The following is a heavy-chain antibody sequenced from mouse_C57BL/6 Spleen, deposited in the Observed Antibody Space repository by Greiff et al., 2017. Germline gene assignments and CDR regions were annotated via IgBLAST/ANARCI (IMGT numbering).Heavy chain of an antibody. CDR1: GFSLTSYG. D-gene: IGHD4-1*01. CDR3: ARGGTELGREAMDY. V-gene: IGHV2-2*01. Sequence: QVQLKQSGPGLVQPSQSLSITCTVSGFSLTSYGVHWVRQSPGKGLEWLGVIWSGGSTDYNAAFISRLSISKDNSKSQVFFKMNSLQADDTAIEYCARGGTELGREAMDYWGQGTSVTVSS. CDR2: IWSGGST. J-gene: IGHJ4*01.